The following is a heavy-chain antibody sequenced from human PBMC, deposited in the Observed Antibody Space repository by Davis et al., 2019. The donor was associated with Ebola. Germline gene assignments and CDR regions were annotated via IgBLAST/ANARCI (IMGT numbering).Heavy chain of an antibody. D-gene: IGHD3-10*01. Sequence: AASVKVSCKASGYTFTSYAMHWVRQAPGQRLEWMGWINAGNGNTKYSQKFQGRVTITRDTSASTAYMELSSLRSEDTAVYFCARGPLYYYGSGSYPLFDYWGQGTLVTVSS. J-gene: IGHJ4*02. CDR1: GYTFTSYA. CDR2: INAGNGNT. V-gene: IGHV1-3*01. CDR3: ARGPLYYYGSGSYPLFDY.